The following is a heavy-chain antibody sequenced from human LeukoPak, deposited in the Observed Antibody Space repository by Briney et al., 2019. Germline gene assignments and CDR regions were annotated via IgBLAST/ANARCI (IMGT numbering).Heavy chain of an antibody. D-gene: IGHD1-26*01. CDR2: IKQDGSEK. J-gene: IGHJ4*02. CDR3: ARDTRTFDY. CDR1: GFTFSSYR. V-gene: IGHV3-7*01. Sequence: PGGSLRLSCAASGFTFSSYRMNWVRQAPGKGLEWVANIKQDGSEKYYVDSVKGRFTISRDNAKNSLFLQMNSLRAEDTAVYYCARDTRTFDYWGQGTLVIVSS.